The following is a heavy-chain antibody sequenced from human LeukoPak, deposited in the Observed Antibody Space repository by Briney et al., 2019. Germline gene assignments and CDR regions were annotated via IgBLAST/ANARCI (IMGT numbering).Heavy chain of an antibody. CDR3: ATTGVGASSSDFDN. Sequence: SGTLSLTCTVSGASISSRSYYWGWIRQPPGKGLEWIGSIYYRGSTYYNPSLKSRVTISVDTSKNQFSLKLSSVTAADTAVYYCATTGVGASSSDFDNWGQGTLVTVSS. CDR2: IYYRGST. CDR1: GASISSRSYY. D-gene: IGHD1-26*01. V-gene: IGHV4-39*01. J-gene: IGHJ4*02.